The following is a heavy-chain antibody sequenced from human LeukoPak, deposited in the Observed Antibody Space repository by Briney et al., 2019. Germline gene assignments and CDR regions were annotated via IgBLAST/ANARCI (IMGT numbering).Heavy chain of an antibody. CDR3: ASDYSVH. V-gene: IGHV1-24*01. D-gene: IGHD2-15*01. Sequence: ASVKVSCKVSGYSLSEMSIHWVRLAPGKGLEWMANFDREDGERTYAQKFQGRATMTEDTSTDTTYLEMSSLTSEDTAIYYCASDYSVHWGQGTLVTVSA. CDR1: GYSLSEMS. J-gene: IGHJ4*02. CDR2: FDREDGER.